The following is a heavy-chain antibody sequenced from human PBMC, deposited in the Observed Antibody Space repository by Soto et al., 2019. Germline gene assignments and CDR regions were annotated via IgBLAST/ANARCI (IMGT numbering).Heavy chain of an antibody. CDR1: GGSISNSRYY. V-gene: IGHV4-39*01. D-gene: IGHD3-22*01. CDR2: IYHTGDT. J-gene: IGHJ5*02. CDR3: ARDYYGSSDYTTNWFDP. Sequence: SETLSLTCTVSGGSISNSRYYWAWIRQPPGKGLEWIGSIYHTGDTYYNPSLRSRVTISVDTSKNQFSLKLTSVTAADTAVYYCARDYYGSSDYTTNWFDPWGQVTLVTVSS.